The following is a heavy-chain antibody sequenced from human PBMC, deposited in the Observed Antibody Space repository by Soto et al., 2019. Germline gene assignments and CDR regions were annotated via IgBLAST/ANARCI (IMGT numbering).Heavy chain of an antibody. Sequence: SETLSLTCTVSGGSISSGGYYWSWIRQHPGKGLEWIGYIYYSGSTYYNPSLKSRVTISVDTSKNQFSLKLSSVTAADTAVYYCASGNYYDSSGYYSHFDYWGQGTLVTAPQ. CDR2: IYYSGST. V-gene: IGHV4-31*03. CDR1: GGSISSGGYY. CDR3: ASGNYYDSSGYYSHFDY. D-gene: IGHD3-22*01. J-gene: IGHJ4*02.